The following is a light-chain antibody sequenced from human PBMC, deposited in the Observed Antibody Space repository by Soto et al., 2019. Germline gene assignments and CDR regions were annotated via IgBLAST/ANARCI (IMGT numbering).Light chain of an antibody. CDR2: DVS. CDR1: SSDVGGYNY. Sequence: QSALTQPASVSGSPGQSITISCTGTSSDVGGYNYVSWYQQHPGKAPKLMIYDVSNRPSGVSNRFSGSKSGNTASLTISGLPAEDEADYYCSSYTSSSIPVVFGGGTKLTVL. CDR3: SSYTSSSIPVV. J-gene: IGLJ2*01. V-gene: IGLV2-14*01.